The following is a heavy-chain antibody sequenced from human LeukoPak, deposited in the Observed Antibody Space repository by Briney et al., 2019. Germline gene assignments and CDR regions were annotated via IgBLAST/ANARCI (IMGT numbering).Heavy chain of an antibody. CDR1: GFTFSRYA. J-gene: IGHJ4*02. V-gene: IGHV3-23*01. CDR3: AKGTSSVLLFDY. Sequence: GGSLRLSCAASGFTFSRYAMSWVRQAPGKGLEWVSGISGSGGSTYYADSVKGRFTISRDNTKNTLYLQMNSLRAEDTAVYYCAKGTSSVLLFDYWGQGTLVTVSS. D-gene: IGHD6-6*01. CDR2: ISGSGGST.